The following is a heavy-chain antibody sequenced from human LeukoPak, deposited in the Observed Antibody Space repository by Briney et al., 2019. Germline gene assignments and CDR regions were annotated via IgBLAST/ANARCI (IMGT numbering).Heavy chain of an antibody. D-gene: IGHD1-26*01. CDR1: GFTLSSYW. J-gene: IGHJ3*02. V-gene: IGHV3-74*01. Sequence: GGSLRLSCAASGFTLSSYWMHWVRQAPGKGLVWVSRINSDGSGTSYADSVKGRFTISRDNAKNTLYLQMNSLRAEDTAVYYCARDRGSSHAFDIWGQGTMVTVSS. CDR2: INSDGSGT. CDR3: ARDRGSSHAFDI.